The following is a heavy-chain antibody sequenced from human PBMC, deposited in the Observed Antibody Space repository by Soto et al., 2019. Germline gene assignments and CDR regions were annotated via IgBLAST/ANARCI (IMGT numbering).Heavy chain of an antibody. J-gene: IGHJ5*02. D-gene: IGHD3-3*01. CDR3: AKEITIFGVVTPFNWFDP. V-gene: IGHV3-23*01. CDR1: GFTFSSYA. CDR2: ISGSGGST. Sequence: EVQLLESGGGLVQPGGSLRLSCAASGFTFSSYAMSWVRQAPGKGPEWVSAISGSGGSTYYADSVKGRFTISRDNSKNTLYLQMNSLRAEDTAVYYCAKEITIFGVVTPFNWFDPWGQGTLVTVSS.